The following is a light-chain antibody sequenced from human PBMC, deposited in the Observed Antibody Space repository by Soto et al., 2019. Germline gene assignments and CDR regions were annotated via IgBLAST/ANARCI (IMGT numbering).Light chain of an antibody. Sequence: QSALTQPASVSGSPGQSITISCVGTSSDVGGYDYVSWYQQHPGIAPKLIIYDVTNRPSGVSYRFSGSKSGNTASLTISGLQAEDEADYYCSSYSTSTYYVFGTGTKVTVL. CDR3: SSYSTSTYYV. CDR1: SSDVGGYDY. CDR2: DVT. J-gene: IGLJ1*01. V-gene: IGLV2-14*03.